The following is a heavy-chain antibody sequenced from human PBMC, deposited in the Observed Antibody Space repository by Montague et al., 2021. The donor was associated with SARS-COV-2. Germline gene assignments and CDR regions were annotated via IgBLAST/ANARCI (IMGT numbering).Heavy chain of an antibody. V-gene: IGHV4-31*03. CDR2: IYYSGST. CDR3: ARGGTLFGVVTFRLDY. Sequence: TLSLTCTVSGGSISSGGYYWSWIRQHPGKGLEWIGYIYYSGSTYYNPSLQSRVTISVDTSKNQFSLKLSSVTAADTAVYYCARGGTLFGVVTFRLDYWGQGTLVTVSS. J-gene: IGHJ4*02. D-gene: IGHD3-3*01. CDR1: GGSISSGGYY.